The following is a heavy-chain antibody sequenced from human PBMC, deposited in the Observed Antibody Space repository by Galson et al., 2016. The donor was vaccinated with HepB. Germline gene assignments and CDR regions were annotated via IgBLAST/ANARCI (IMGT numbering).Heavy chain of an antibody. CDR2: IWYDGSQK. CDR3: TRDLFYGDNEVAPVQLDS. J-gene: IGHJ4*02. Sequence: SLRLSCAASGFLFGSYGMHWVRQAPGKGLEWVAVIWYDGSQKYYADSVKGRFSISRDNSKHILYLQMNSLRAEDTAVYYCTRDLFYGDNEVAPVQLDSWGQGTLVTVSS. V-gene: IGHV3-33*01. CDR1: GFLFGSYG. D-gene: IGHD2-21*02.